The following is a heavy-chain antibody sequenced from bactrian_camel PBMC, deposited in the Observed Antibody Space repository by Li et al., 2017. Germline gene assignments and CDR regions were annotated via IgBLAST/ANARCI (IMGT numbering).Heavy chain of an antibody. V-gene: IGHV3S31*01. D-gene: IGHD3*01. J-gene: IGHJ4*01. CDR1: GSTFSTYA. Sequence: VQLVESGGGLVQPGGSLRLSCAASGSTFSTYAMSWVRQAPGKGLEWVSAINKDGGTTHYAGSVKGRFTISRDSAKNTLYLQLNSLKPEDTAMYYCVRPYDWYSAWEGTQVTVS. CDR2: INKDGGTT.